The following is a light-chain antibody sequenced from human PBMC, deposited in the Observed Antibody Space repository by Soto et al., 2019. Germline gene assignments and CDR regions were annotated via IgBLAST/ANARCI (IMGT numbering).Light chain of an antibody. Sequence: DIHMTQSPSTLSASVGDRVTITYRASQNLNMWLARYQQKPGKAPNLLIYKTSSLESGVPSRFSGSGSGTEFTLTISSLQPDDFATYYCQHWTDYSWTFGQGTKVEVK. CDR1: QNLNMW. J-gene: IGKJ1*01. CDR3: QHWTDYSWT. CDR2: KTS. V-gene: IGKV1-5*03.